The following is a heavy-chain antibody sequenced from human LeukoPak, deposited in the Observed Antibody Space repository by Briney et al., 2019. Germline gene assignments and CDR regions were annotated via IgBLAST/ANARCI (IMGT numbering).Heavy chain of an antibody. J-gene: IGHJ4*02. Sequence: PSETLSLTYIVSGGSISNSSYYWGWIRQPPGEGLEWIGSIYYSGSAYYNPSLKSRVTISVDTSKNQFSLKLTSVTAADTAVYYCARHWVVTPNYWGQGTLVTVSS. D-gene: IGHD4-23*01. CDR2: IYYSGSA. V-gene: IGHV4-39*01. CDR1: GGSISNSSYY. CDR3: ARHWVVTPNY.